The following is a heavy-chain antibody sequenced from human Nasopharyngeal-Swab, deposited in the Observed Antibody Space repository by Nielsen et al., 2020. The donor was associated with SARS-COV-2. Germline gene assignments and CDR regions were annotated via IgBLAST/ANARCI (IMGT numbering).Heavy chain of an antibody. CDR2: ISTTGTTM. CDR1: GFSFSDYY. J-gene: IGHJ3*02. V-gene: IGHV3-11*04. CDR3: AREGENDSSGYFSDAFDI. D-gene: IGHD3-22*01. Sequence: GESLKISCAASGFSFSDYYISWIRQAPGKGLEWVSYISTTGTTMYYADSVKGRFTISRDNAKNSLYLQMNSLRAEDTAVYYCAREGENDSSGYFSDAFDIWGQGTMVTVSS.